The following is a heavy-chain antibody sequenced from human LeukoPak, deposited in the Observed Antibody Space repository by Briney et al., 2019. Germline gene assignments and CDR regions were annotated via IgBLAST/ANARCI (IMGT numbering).Heavy chain of an antibody. J-gene: IGHJ4*02. D-gene: IGHD5-18*01. CDR3: ARVSHGYSYVLPFDY. CDR2: MNPNSGNT. CDR1: GYTFTSYD. Sequence: ASVKVSCKXSGYTFTSYDINWVRQATRQGLEWMGRMNPNSGNTGYAQKFQGRVTMTRNTSISTAYMELSSLRSEDTAVYYCARVSHGYSYVLPFDYWGQGTLVTVSS. V-gene: IGHV1-8*01.